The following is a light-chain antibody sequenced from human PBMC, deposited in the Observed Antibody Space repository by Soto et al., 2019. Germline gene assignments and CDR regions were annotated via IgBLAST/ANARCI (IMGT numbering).Light chain of an antibody. CDR1: SSDVGGYNH. V-gene: IGLV2-11*01. CDR3: CSYAGINNLGI. CDR2: DVS. Sequence: QSVLTQPRSVSGSPGQSVTISCTGSSSDVGGYNHVSWYQQHPGKAPKVMIYDVSKRPSGVPDRFSGSKSGNTASLTISGLQAEDEADYYCCSYAGINNLGIFGGGTKVTVL. J-gene: IGLJ2*01.